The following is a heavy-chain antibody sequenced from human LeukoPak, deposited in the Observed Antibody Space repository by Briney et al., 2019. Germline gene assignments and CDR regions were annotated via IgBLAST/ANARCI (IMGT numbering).Heavy chain of an antibody. D-gene: IGHD3-3*01. Sequence: ASVKVSCKASGGTFSSYAISWVRQAPGQGLEWMGRIIPILGIANYAQKFQGRVTITADKSTSTAYMELSSLRSEDTAVYYCARERIFGVVMNFDYWGQGTLVTVSS. CDR3: ARERIFGVVMNFDY. J-gene: IGHJ4*02. CDR2: IIPILGIA. V-gene: IGHV1-69*04. CDR1: GGTFSSYA.